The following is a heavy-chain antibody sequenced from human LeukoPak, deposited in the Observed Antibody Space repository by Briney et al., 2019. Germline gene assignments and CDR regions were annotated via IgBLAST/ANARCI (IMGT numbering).Heavy chain of an antibody. CDR2: IYSGGST. Sequence: GGSLRLSCAASGFTVSSNYMSWVRQAPGKGLEWVSVIYSGGSTYYADSVKGRFTIPRDNSKNTLYLQMNSLRAEDTAVYYCARDLTTVTDAFDIWGQGTMVTVSS. J-gene: IGHJ3*02. CDR3: ARDLTTVTDAFDI. CDR1: GFTVSSNY. V-gene: IGHV3-66*01. D-gene: IGHD4-17*01.